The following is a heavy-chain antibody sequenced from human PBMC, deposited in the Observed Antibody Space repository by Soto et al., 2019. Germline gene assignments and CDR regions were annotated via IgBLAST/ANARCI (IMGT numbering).Heavy chain of an antibody. CDR2: ISYDGSNK. Sequence: QVQLVESGGGVVQPGRSLRLSCAATRFTFSSYAIHWVRQAPGKGLEWVAVISYDGSNKYYADSVKGRFTISRDNSKNTLYLQMNSLRAEDTAVHYCARDPLWGTAMVLWYFDLWGRGTLVTVSS. CDR1: RFTFSSYA. V-gene: IGHV3-30-3*01. CDR3: ARDPLWGTAMVLWYFDL. D-gene: IGHD5-18*01. J-gene: IGHJ2*01.